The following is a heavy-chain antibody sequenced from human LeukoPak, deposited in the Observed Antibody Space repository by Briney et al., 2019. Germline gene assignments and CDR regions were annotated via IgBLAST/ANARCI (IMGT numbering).Heavy chain of an antibody. Sequence: GGSLRLSCAASGFSFSAYWMSWVRQAPGKGLEWLANIKTDGSEQYYVDSVRGRFTISRDNAMNSLYLQMNSLRADDTAVYYCAREYCSGGTCYLPGYWGQGTLVTVSS. CDR2: IKTDGSEQ. CDR3: AREYCSGGTCYLPGY. D-gene: IGHD2-15*01. V-gene: IGHV3-7*04. J-gene: IGHJ4*02. CDR1: GFSFSAYW.